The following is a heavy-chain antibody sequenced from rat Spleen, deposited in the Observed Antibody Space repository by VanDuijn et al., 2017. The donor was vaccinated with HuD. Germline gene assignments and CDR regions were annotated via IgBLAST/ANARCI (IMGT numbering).Heavy chain of an antibody. V-gene: IGHV5-31*01. CDR3: ARHRGPLDY. Sequence: EVQLVESAGGLVQPGRSLKLSCVASGFTFNNYWMTWIRQAPGKGLEWVASITNTGGNIYCPDSVKGRFTISRNNAKDTLYLQLDSLRSEDTATYYCARHRGPLDYWGQGVLVTVSS. CDR1: GFTFNNYW. D-gene: IGHD4-3*01. J-gene: IGHJ2*01. CDR2: ITNTGGNI.